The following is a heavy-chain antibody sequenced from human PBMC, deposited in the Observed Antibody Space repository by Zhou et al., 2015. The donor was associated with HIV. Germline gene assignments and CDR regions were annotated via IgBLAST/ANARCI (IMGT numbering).Heavy chain of an antibody. D-gene: IGHD3-22*01. V-gene: IGHV1-69*02. J-gene: IGHJ4*02. CDR3: AREDYYDSSGYYYGVGY. CDR1: GGTFSSYT. CDR2: IIPILGIA. Sequence: QVQLVQSGAEVKKPGSSVKVSCKASGGTFSSYTISWVRQAPGQGLEWMGRIIPILGIANYAQKFQGRVTITADKSTSTAYMELSSLRSEDTAVYYCAREDYYDSSGYYYGVGYWGQGTLVTVSS.